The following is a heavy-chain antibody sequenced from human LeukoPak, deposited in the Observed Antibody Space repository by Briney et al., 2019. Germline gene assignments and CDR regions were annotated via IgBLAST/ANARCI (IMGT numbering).Heavy chain of an antibody. CDR2: IRSKAYGGTT. CDR1: GFTFGDYA. CDR3: TRHPSMVTLDYYYYYMDV. J-gene: IGHJ6*03. Sequence: GGSLRLSCTASGFTFGDYAMSWVRQAPGKGLEWVGFIRSKAYGGTTEYAASVKGRFTISRDDSKSIAYLQMNSLKTEDTAVYYCTRHPSMVTLDYYYYYMDVWGKGTTVTISS. V-gene: IGHV3-49*04. D-gene: IGHD5-18*01.